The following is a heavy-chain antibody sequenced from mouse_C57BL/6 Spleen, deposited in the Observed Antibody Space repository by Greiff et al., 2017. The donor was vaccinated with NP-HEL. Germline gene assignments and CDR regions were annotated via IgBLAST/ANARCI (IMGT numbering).Heavy chain of an antibody. CDR1: GYTFTDYE. CDR2: IDPETGGT. D-gene: IGHD2-3*01. Sequence: QVQLQQSGAELVRPGASVTLSCKASGYTFTDYEMHWVKQTPVHGLEWIGAIDPETGGTAYNQKFKGKAILTADNSSSTAYMELRSLTSGDSAVYYCTGGYYEDAMDYWGQGTSVTVSS. CDR3: TGGYYEDAMDY. J-gene: IGHJ4*01. V-gene: IGHV1-15*01.